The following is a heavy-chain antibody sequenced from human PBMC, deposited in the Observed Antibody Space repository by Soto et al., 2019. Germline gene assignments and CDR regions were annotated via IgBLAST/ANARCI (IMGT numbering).Heavy chain of an antibody. CDR2: INPNSGGT. D-gene: IGHD3-22*01. Sequence: ASVKVSCKASGNTFTTYAVHWVRQAPGQGLEWMGWINPNSGGTNYAQKFQGRVTMTRDTSISTAYMELSRLRSDDTAVYYCARVYYYDSSGPNDAFDIWGQGTMVTVSS. CDR3: ARVYYYDSSGPNDAFDI. V-gene: IGHV1-2*02. J-gene: IGHJ3*02. CDR1: GNTFTTYA.